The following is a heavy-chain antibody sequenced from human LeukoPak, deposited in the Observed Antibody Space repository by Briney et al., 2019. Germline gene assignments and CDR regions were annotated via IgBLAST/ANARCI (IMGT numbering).Heavy chain of an antibody. V-gene: IGHV1-18*01. Sequence: ASVKVSCKASGYTFTTYGITWVRQAPGQGLEWMGWISAYNANTNYAQKLQGRVTVTTDTSTSTAYMELRSLRSDDTAVYYCARAAGSESHYYYYMDVWGKGTTVT. J-gene: IGHJ6*03. CDR1: GYTFTTYG. D-gene: IGHD1-26*01. CDR2: ISAYNANT. CDR3: ARAAGSESHYYYYMDV.